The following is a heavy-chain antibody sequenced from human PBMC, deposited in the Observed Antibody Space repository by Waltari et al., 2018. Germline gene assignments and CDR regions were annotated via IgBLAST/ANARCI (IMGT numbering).Heavy chain of an antibody. CDR2: IYTSGST. D-gene: IGHD6-13*01. V-gene: IGHV4-61*09. CDR3: ARDHRDSSSC. Sequence: QVQLQESGPGLVKPSQTLSLTCTVSGGSISSGSYYWSWIRQPAGKGLEWIGYIYTSGSTNYNPSLKSRVTISVDTSKNQFSLKLSSVTAADTAVYYCARDHRDSSSCWGQGTLVTVSS. CDR1: GGSISSGSYY. J-gene: IGHJ4*02.